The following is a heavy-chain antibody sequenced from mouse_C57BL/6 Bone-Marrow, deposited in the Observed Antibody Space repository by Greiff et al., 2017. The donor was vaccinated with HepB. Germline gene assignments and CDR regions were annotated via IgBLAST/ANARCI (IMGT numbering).Heavy chain of an antibody. V-gene: IGHV3-6*01. D-gene: IGHD1-1*01. J-gene: IGHJ1*03. CDR3: ASRYYYGSSPYFDV. Sequence: EVQLQESGPGLVKPSQSLSLTCSVTGYSITSGYYWNWIRQFPGNKLEWMGYISYDGSNNYNPSLKNRISITRDTSKNQFFLKLNSVTTEDTATYYCASRYYYGSSPYFDVWGTGTTVTVSS. CDR2: ISYDGSN. CDR1: GYSITSGYY.